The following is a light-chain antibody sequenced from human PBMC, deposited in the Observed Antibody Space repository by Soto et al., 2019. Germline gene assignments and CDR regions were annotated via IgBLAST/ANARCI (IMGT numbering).Light chain of an antibody. V-gene: IGKV1-8*01. J-gene: IGKJ4*01. CDR3: QQYYSYPLS. Sequence: AIRMTQSPSSLSASTGDRVTITCRASQAISSYLAWYQQKPGKAPMFLISAASTLQSGVSSRFSGSGSWTDFTLTISSLQSEDFAIYYCQQYYSYPLSFGGGNKVEIK. CDR2: AAS. CDR1: QAISSY.